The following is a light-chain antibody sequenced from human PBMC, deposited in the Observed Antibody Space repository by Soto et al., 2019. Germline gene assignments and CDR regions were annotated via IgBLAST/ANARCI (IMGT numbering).Light chain of an antibody. Sequence: EIVLTQSPATLSLSPGERATLSCGASQSVSSYLAWYQQKPGQAPRLLIYDASNRATGIPARFSGSGSGTDFTLTISSLEPEDFAVYYCQQRSNWPPIITFGQGTRLEI. J-gene: IGKJ5*01. V-gene: IGKV3-11*01. CDR2: DAS. CDR1: QSVSSY. CDR3: QQRSNWPPIIT.